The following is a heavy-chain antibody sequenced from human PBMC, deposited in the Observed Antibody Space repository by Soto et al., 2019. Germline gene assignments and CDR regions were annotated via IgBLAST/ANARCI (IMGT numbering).Heavy chain of an antibody. V-gene: IGHV3-23*01. CDR1: GFSFSSYA. D-gene: IGHD2-2*01. CDR2: ISGSGGSA. CDR3: AKSSTPPHYGMDV. J-gene: IGHJ6*02. Sequence: GGSLRLSCAGSGFSFSSYAMSWVRQAPGKGLEWVSAISGSGGSAYYADSVKGRFTISRDNSKNTLYLQMNSLRAEDTAVYYCAKSSTPPHYGMDVWGQGTTVTVSS.